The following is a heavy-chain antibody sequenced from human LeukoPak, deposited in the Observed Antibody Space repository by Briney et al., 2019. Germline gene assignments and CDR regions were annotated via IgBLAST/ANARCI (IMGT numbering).Heavy chain of an antibody. CDR1: GFTFSTYS. CDR2: ISTSSGYI. Sequence: GGSLRLSCAASGFTFSTYSMNWVRQAPGAGLEWVSSISTSSGYIYYADSVKGRFTISRDNAKNSLYLQLNSLRAEDTAVYYCARWGTRDSFDIWGQGTMVTVSS. V-gene: IGHV3-21*01. J-gene: IGHJ3*02. CDR3: ARWGTRDSFDI. D-gene: IGHD3-16*01.